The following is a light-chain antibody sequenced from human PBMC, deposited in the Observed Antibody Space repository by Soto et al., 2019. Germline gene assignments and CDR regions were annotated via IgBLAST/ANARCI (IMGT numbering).Light chain of an antibody. CDR2: GAS. Sequence: EIVLTQSPGTLSLSPGDGATLSCRASQSVGGDLVWYQQKPGQTPRLLIYGASSKATGIPDRFSGSGSGTDFTLTISSPEPEDFAVYYCQQYSASPLTFGGGTKVEIK. J-gene: IGKJ4*01. CDR1: QSVGGD. V-gene: IGKV3-20*01. CDR3: QQYSASPLT.